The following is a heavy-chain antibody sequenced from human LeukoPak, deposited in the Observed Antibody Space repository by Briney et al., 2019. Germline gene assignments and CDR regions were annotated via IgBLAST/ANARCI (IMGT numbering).Heavy chain of an antibody. CDR2: IYYSGST. D-gene: IGHD1-26*01. CDR1: GGSISSSSYY. J-gene: IGHJ4*02. Sequence: SETLSLTCTVSGGSISSSSYYWGWIRQPPGKGLEWIGYIYYSGSTNYNPSLKSRVTISVDTSKNQFSLKLSSVTAADTAVYYCARGRWELLFDYWGQGTLVTVSS. CDR3: ARGRWELLFDY. V-gene: IGHV4-61*05.